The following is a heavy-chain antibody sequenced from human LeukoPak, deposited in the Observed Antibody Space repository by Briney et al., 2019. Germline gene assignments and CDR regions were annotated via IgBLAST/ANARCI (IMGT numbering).Heavy chain of an antibody. Sequence: VGSLRLSCAASGFTFSNYAMSWVRQAPGKGLEWVSAISGSGGTAVSADSVKGRFTISRANSKNTLYLQVNSLRAADTAIYYCAKMVREFYTIFYYFDYWGQGTLVTVSS. D-gene: IGHD3-10*02. CDR3: AKMVREFYTIFYYFDY. CDR2: ISGSGGTA. J-gene: IGHJ4*02. CDR1: GFTFSNYA. V-gene: IGHV3-23*01.